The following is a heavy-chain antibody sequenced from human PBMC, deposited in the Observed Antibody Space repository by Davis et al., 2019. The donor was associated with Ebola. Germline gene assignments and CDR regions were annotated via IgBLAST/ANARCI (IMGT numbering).Heavy chain of an antibody. V-gene: IGHV5-51*01. CDR1: GYSFTNYW. Sequence: GESLKISCKGSGYSFTNYWIGWVRQMPGKGLEWMGIIYPGDSDTRYSPSFRGQVTISADKSISTAYLQWSTLKASDTAMYYCARQYYYDGTRYFDLWGRGTLVTVSS. J-gene: IGHJ2*01. D-gene: IGHD3-22*01. CDR3: ARQYYYDGTRYFDL. CDR2: IYPGDSDT.